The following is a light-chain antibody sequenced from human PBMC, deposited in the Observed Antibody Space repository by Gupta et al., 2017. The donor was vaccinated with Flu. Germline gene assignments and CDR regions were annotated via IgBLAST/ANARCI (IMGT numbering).Light chain of an antibody. CDR2: DAS. CDR1: QSVSSY. CDR3: QQRDSWPLT. Sequence: EIVLTQSPATLSLSPGERATLSCRASQSVSSYLACYQQKPGQAPRLLIYDASNRATGIPARFSGSGSGTDFTLTISSLEPEDFAVYYCQQRDSWPLTFGGGTKVEIK. J-gene: IGKJ4*01. V-gene: IGKV3-11*01.